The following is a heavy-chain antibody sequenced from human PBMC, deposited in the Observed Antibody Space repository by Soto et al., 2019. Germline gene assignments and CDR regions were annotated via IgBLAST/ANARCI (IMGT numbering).Heavy chain of an antibody. Sequence: VVSLILSCSFSGFTSDDYDYGVTWVRQAPGKGLEWLGLIAGKTYGGTTEYAASVKGRFTISRDDSKSIAYLQMNSLKTEDTAVYYCTREPMTTEDYYYYGMDVWGQGTTVTVSS. J-gene: IGHJ6*02. CDR1: GFTSDDYDYG. CDR3: TREPMTTEDYYYYGMDV. D-gene: IGHD4-17*01. CDR2: IAGKTYGGTT. V-gene: IGHV3-49*04.